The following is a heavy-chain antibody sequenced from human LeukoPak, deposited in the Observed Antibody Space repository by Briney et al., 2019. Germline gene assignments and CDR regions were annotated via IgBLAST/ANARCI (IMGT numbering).Heavy chain of an antibody. CDR2: INHSGST. V-gene: IGHV4-34*01. CDR3: ARGSRRGGPTIFGVVIVAYFDY. Sequence: PSETLCLTCAVYGGSFSGYYWSWIRQPPGKGLEWIGEINHSGSTNYNPSLKSRVTISVDTSENQFSLKLSSVTAADTAVYYCARGSRRGGPTIFGVVIVAYFDYWGQGTLVTVSS. J-gene: IGHJ4*02. CDR1: GGSFSGYY. D-gene: IGHD3-3*01.